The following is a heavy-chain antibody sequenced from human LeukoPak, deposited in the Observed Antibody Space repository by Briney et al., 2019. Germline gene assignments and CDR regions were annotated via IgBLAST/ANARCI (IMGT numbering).Heavy chain of an antibody. J-gene: IGHJ4*02. V-gene: IGHV1-24*01. Sequence: ASVKISCKVSGYTLTELSMHWVRQAPGKGLEWMGGFDPEDGETIYAQKFQGRVTMTEDTSTDTAYMELSSLRSEDTAVYYCATGRYYYGSGSYPNFDYWGQGTLVTVSS. CDR2: FDPEDGET. CDR3: ATGRYYYGSGSYPNFDY. CDR1: GYTLTELS. D-gene: IGHD3-10*01.